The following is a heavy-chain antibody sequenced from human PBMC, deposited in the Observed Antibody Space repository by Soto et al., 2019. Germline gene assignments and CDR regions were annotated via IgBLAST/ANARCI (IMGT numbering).Heavy chain of an antibody. CDR2: IYYSGST. D-gene: IGHD2-2*01. V-gene: IGHV4-59*01. CDR1: GGSISSYY. J-gene: IGHJ4*02. CDR3: ERGGYCSSTSCSLGY. Sequence: SETLSLTCTVSGGSISSYYWSWIRQPPGKGLEWIGYIYYSGSTNYNPSLKSRVTISVDTSKNQFSLKLSSVTAADTAVYYCERGGYCSSTSCSLGYWGRGTLVTVSS.